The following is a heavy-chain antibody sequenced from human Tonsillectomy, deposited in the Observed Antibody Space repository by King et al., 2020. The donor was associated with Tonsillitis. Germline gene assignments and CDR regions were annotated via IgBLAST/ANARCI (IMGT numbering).Heavy chain of an antibody. CDR3: AREYYYGSGSPYYYYCYGMDV. CDR1: GFTFSSSA. J-gene: IGHJ6*02. D-gene: IGHD3-10*01. CDR2: ISYDGSNK. V-gene: IGHV3-30*04. Sequence: VQLVESGGGVVQPGRSLRLSCAASGFTFSSSAMHWVRQAPGKGLEWVAVISYDGSNKYYADSVKGRFTISRDNSKNTLYLQMNSLRVEDTAVYYCAREYYYGSGSPYYYYCYGMDVWGQGTTVTVSS.